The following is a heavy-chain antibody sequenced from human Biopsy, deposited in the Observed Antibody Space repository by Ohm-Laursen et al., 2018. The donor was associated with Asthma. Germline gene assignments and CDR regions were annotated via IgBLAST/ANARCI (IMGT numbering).Heavy chain of an antibody. CDR2: IYRNGDT. CDR3: ARGWNCGGDCYSLDY. V-gene: IGHV4-30-2*06. CDR1: GDSIDSGDYS. D-gene: IGHD2-21*02. Sequence: SQTLSLTWCVSGDSIDSGDYSWTWIRQSPGVGLEWIGYIYRNGDTYYNPTLKNRVTISIDRSKDQFSLRLRSVTAADTAVYYCARGWNCGGDCYSLDYWGQGTLVTVSS. J-gene: IGHJ4*02.